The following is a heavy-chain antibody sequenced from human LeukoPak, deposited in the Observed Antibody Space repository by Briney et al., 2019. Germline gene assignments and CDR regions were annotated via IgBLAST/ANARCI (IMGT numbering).Heavy chain of an antibody. CDR1: GFTFSSYS. J-gene: IGHJ5*02. D-gene: IGHD2-15*01. V-gene: IGHV3-21*01. Sequence: GGSLRLSCAASGFTFSSYSMNWVRQAPGKGLEWVSSISSSSSYIYYADSVKGRFAISRDNAKNSLYLQMNSLRAEDTAVYYCARDYSRLVVAPNWSDPWGQGTLVTVSS. CDR3: ARDYSRLVVAPNWSDP. CDR2: ISSSSSYI.